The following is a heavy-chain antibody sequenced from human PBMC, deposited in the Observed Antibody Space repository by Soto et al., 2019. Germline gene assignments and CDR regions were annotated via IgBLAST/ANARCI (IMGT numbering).Heavy chain of an antibody. CDR1: GFTVSSNY. CDR2: IYSGGST. D-gene: IGHD4-17*01. J-gene: IGHJ6*03. Sequence: GGSLRLSCAASGFTVSSNYMSWVRQAPGKGLEWVSVIYSGGSTYYADSVRGRFTISRHNSKNTLYLQMNSLRAEDTAVYYCARNYGVYYYYMDVWGKGTTVTVSS. V-gene: IGHV3-53*04. CDR3: ARNYGVYYYYMDV.